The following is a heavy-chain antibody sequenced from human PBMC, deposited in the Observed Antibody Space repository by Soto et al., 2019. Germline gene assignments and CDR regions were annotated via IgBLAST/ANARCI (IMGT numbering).Heavy chain of an antibody. CDR2: IWYDGSNK. CDR1: GFTFSSYG. J-gene: IGHJ3*02. Sequence: GGSLRLSCAASGFTFSSYGMHWVRLAPGKGLEWVAVIWYDGSNKYYADSVKGRFTISRDNSKNTLYLQMNSLRAEDTAVYYCATLWFGELPYAFYIWGQGTMVTVSS. D-gene: IGHD3-10*01. CDR3: ATLWFGELPYAFYI. V-gene: IGHV3-33*01.